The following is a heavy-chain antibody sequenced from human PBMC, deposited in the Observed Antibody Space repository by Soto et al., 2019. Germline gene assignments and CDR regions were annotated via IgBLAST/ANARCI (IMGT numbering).Heavy chain of an antibody. CDR3: ARGWSGYSYGFDA. V-gene: IGHV4-59*01. J-gene: IGHJ4*02. D-gene: IGHD5-18*01. CDR1: GGSISGYY. Sequence: PSETMSLTCTVSGGSISGYYWNWVRQPPGKGLEWIGYIHYSGSTKYNPSLRGRVAVSVDTSKKLFSLKMSSAIAADTAEYFCARGWSGYSYGFDAWGQGTLVTVSS. CDR2: IHYSGST.